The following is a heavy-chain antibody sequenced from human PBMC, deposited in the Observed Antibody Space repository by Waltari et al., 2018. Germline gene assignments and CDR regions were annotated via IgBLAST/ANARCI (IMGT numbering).Heavy chain of an antibody. CDR2: INPNSGGT. J-gene: IGHJ4*02. V-gene: IGHV1-2*06. CDR1: DTPSTASY. CDR3: ARVYSSSWYVDDY. D-gene: IGHD6-13*01. Sequence: HLVRSGARVKNPGAQLRFPSRAPDTPSTASYFPWFQRAPGQGLEWMGRINPNSGGTNYAQKFQGRVTMTRDTSISTAYMELSRLRSDDTAVYYCARVYSSSWYVDDYWGQGTLVTVSS.